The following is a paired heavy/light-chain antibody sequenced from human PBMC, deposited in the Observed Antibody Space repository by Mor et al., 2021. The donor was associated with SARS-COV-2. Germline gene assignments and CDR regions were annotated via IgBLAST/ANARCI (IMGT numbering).Light chain of an antibody. CDR1: SGSIATNY. CDR2: EDN. Sequence: NFMLTQPHSVSESPGKTVTISCTRSSGSIATNYVQWYQQRPGSAPTTVIYEDNQRPSGVPDRFSGSVDSSSNSASLTISGLETEDEADYYCQSYGSSTHVVFGGGTKLTVL. J-gene: IGLJ2*01. V-gene: IGLV6-57*04. CDR3: QSYGSSTHVV.
Heavy chain of an antibody. CDR3: ATQSSLTVHPIYDY. D-gene: IGHD4-17*01. CDR2: VKSKSDGGTT. Sequence: EVQLVESGGGLVKPGGSLRLSCAVSGFTFDNAWMTWVRQAPGKGLEWVGRVKSKSDGGTTDYAAPVKGRFTISRDDSKNTLYLQMVSLNTEDTAVYYCATQSSLTVHPIYDYWGQGTLVTVSS. CDR1: GFTFDNAW. V-gene: IGHV3-15*01. J-gene: IGHJ4*02.